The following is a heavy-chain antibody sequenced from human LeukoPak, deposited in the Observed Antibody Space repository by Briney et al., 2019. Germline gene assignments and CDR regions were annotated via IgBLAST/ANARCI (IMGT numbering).Heavy chain of an antibody. CDR2: ITGDGGGT. V-gene: IGHV3-23*01. J-gene: IGHJ4*02. Sequence: PGGSLRLSCAASGFTFRSYVMSWVRQTPEKGLEWVSAITGDGGGTNHADSVKGRFTILRDNSKNTLYLQMNSLRAEDTAVYYCAKETSSGNFVTIDCWGQGALVTVSS. D-gene: IGHD1-26*01. CDR1: GFTFRSYV. CDR3: AKETSSGNFVTIDC.